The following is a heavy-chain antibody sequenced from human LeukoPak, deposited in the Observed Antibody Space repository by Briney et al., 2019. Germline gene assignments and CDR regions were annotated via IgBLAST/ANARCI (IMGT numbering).Heavy chain of an antibody. CDR2: IKRNIDDGTA. V-gene: IGHV3-15*01. CDR3: VTGLGRTDHDY. CDR1: GFTFSSTW. Sequence: GGSLRLSCAASGFTFSSTWMSWVRQAPGKGLEWVGGIKRNIDDGTADYAATVNGRFTISRDDSKNTQYLQMICLKTEDTAVYYCVTGLGRTDHDYWGQGTLVTVSS. J-gene: IGHJ4*02. D-gene: IGHD1/OR15-1a*01.